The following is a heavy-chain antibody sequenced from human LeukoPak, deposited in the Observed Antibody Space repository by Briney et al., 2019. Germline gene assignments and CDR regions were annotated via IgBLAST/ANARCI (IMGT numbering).Heavy chain of an antibody. CDR2: MNPNSGNT. J-gene: IGHJ4*02. Sequence: GASVKVSCKASGYTLTSYDINWVRQATGQGLEWMGWMNPNSGNTGYAQKFQGRVTITRNTSISTAYMELSSLRSEDTAVYYCARGYSGYDSADYWGQGTLVTVSS. D-gene: IGHD5-12*01. CDR1: GYTLTSYD. CDR3: ARGYSGYDSADY. V-gene: IGHV1-8*03.